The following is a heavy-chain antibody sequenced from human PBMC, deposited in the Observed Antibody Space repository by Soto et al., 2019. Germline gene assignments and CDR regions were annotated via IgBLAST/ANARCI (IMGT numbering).Heavy chain of an antibody. J-gene: IGHJ4*02. Sequence: QVQLQESGPGLVKPSGTLSLTCAVSGGSISSSNWWSWVRQPPGKGLEWIGEIYHSGSTNHNPSLKSRVITSVDKSKNQFSLKLSSVTAADTAVYYCARTGKKWEARRSFDYWGQGTLVTVSS. V-gene: IGHV4-4*02. CDR2: IYHSGST. D-gene: IGHD1-26*01. CDR1: GGSISSSNW. CDR3: ARTGKKWEARRSFDY.